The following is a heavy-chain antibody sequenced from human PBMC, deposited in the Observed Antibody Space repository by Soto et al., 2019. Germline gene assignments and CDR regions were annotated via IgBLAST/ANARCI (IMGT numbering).Heavy chain of an antibody. CDR3: ARQADGFGGLAYYYMDV. J-gene: IGHJ6*03. CDR2: IYPGDSDT. V-gene: IGHV5-51*01. Sequence: GESLKISCKGSGYSFTSYWIGWVRQMPGKGLEWMGIIYPGDSDTRYSPSFQGQVTISADKSISTAYLQWSSLKASDTAMYYCARQADGFGGLAYYYMDVWGKGTTVTVSS. CDR1: GYSFTSYW. D-gene: IGHD3-3*01.